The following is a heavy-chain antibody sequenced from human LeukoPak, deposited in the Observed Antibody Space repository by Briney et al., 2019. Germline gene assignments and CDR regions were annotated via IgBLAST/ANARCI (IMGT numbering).Heavy chain of an antibody. CDR1: GYTFTSYD. V-gene: IGHV1-8*01. CDR3: ATTLPADRDSYYYMDV. Sequence: ASVKVSCKASGYTFTSYDINWVRQATGQGLEWMGWMNPNSGNTGYAQKFQGRVTMTRNTSISTAYMELSSLRSEDTAVYYCATTLPADRDSYYYMDVWGKGTTVTVSS. J-gene: IGHJ6*03. D-gene: IGHD2-2*01. CDR2: MNPNSGNT.